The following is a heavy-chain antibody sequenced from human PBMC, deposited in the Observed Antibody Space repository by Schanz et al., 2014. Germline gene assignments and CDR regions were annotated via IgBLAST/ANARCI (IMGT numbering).Heavy chain of an antibody. J-gene: IGHJ4*02. V-gene: IGHV3-23*04. Sequence: VQLAESGGGVVQPGRSLRLSCAASGFNFSSYGMHWVRQAPGKGLEWVSGIGGSGDSTHYADSVKGRFIISRDNSKNTLYLQVNSLRAEDAAVDYCAKHVRSLTGNDYWGQGTLVTVSS. D-gene: IGHD3-9*01. CDR1: GFNFSSYG. CDR3: AKHVRSLTGNDY. CDR2: IGGSGDST.